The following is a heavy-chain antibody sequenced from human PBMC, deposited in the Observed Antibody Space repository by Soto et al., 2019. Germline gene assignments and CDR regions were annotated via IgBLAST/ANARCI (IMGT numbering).Heavy chain of an antibody. V-gene: IGHV4-30-4*01. CDR3: ARGLLKGEAGSTFNWFDS. D-gene: IGHD6-13*01. J-gene: IGHJ5*01. CDR1: GGSISSGDYY. CDR2: IYYSGST. Sequence: QVQLQESGPGLVKPSQTLSLTCTVSGGSISSGDYYWSWIRQPPGKGLEWIGYIYYSGSTYYNPSLTSRVTITVDTSQNPFSVKLSFVTAADTAVYYCARGLLKGEAGSTFNWFDSWGQGTLVAVSS.